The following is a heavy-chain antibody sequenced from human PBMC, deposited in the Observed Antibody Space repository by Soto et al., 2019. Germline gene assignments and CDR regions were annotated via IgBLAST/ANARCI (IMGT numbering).Heavy chain of an antibody. CDR2: IYYTGNT. Sequence: QVQLQESGPGLVKPSQTLSLTCTVSGGSISSGGTGSYWTWIRQLPGKGLEWIGYIYYTGNTYYNPSIKSRQTISIDTSENQFSLKLTSVTAADTAVYFCASGHDAYKVRYWGQGTLVTVSS. CDR1: GGSISSGGTGSY. J-gene: IGHJ4*02. D-gene: IGHD1-1*01. CDR3: ASGHDAYKVRY. V-gene: IGHV4-31*03.